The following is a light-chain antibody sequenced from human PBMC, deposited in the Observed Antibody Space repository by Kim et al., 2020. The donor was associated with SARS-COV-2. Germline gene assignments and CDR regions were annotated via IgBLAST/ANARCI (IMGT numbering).Light chain of an antibody. CDR1: SGSIASND. CDR2: EDN. V-gene: IGLV6-57*01. J-gene: IGLJ2*01. CDR3: QSYDSSNHVV. Sequence: KTVTISCTRSSGSIASNDVQWDQQRPGSSPTTVIYEDNQRPSGVPDRFSGSIDSSSNSASLTISGLKTDDEADYYCQSYDSSNHVVFGGGTQLTVL.